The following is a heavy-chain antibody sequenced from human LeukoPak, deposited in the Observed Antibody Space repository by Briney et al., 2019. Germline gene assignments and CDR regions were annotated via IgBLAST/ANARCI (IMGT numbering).Heavy chain of an antibody. D-gene: IGHD7-27*01. J-gene: IGHJ4*02. CDR1: EFTFSSYS. V-gene: IGHV3-23*01. Sequence: SGGSLRLSCAASEFTFSSYSMNWVRQAPGKGLKWVSTITTGGPNTYYADSVKGRFTVSRDDSKNTLYLQMNSLRAEDTAVYYCAKDGGLWVSAHWGDSWGRGTLVTVSS. CDR3: AKDGGLWVSAHWGDS. CDR2: ITTGGPNT.